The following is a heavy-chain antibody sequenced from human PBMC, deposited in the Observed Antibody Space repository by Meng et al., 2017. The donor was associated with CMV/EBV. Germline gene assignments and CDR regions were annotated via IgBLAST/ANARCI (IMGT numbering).Heavy chain of an antibody. CDR2: ISRSSTTT. V-gene: IGHV3-48*04. Sequence: GESLKISCAASGFTFSYYSMNWVRQAPGKGLEWVSYISRSSTTTYYADSVKGRFTISRDNAKNSLSLQMNSLRADDTAVYFCAREEGDSGSPGHRDPGLFDFWGQGTLVTVSS. J-gene: IGHJ4*02. CDR3: AREEGDSGSPGHRDPGLFDF. CDR1: GFTFSYYS. D-gene: IGHD1-26*01.